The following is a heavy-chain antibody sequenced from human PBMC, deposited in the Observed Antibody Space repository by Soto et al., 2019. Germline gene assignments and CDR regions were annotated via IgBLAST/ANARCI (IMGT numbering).Heavy chain of an antibody. J-gene: IGHJ4*02. CDR1: GYTFSKYD. Sequence: QVQLVHSGAEMKRPGASVRVSCKASGYTFSKYDVSWVRQAPGQGLEWLGLISPNSGRASYSEKFQGRVTMSTDTPTTTAYPELRSLRFDDTAVYYCVRQYFDFWTDYPDFDYWGQGNLVTVSS. CDR3: VRQYFDFWTDYPDFDY. V-gene: IGHV1-18*04. D-gene: IGHD3-3*01. CDR2: ISPNSGRA.